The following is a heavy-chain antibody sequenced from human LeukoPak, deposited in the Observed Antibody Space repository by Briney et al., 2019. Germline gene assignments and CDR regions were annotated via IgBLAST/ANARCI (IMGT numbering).Heavy chain of an antibody. Sequence: RTGGSLRLPCAASGFIFSSYAMHWVRQAPGKGLEWVAVISYDGSNKYYADSVKGRFTISRDKSKNTLYLQMNSLRAEDTAVYYCARDTSGEYSDWGQGTLVTVSS. D-gene: IGHD3-10*01. CDR2: ISYDGSNK. CDR1: GFIFSSYA. CDR3: ARDTSGEYSD. V-gene: IGHV3-30*04. J-gene: IGHJ4*02.